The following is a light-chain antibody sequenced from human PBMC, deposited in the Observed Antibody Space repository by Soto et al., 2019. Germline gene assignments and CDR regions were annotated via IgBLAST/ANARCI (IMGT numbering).Light chain of an antibody. CDR3: QKYNSAPLT. V-gene: IGKV1-27*01. CDR2: AAS. J-gene: IGKJ4*01. Sequence: DIQMTQSPSSLSASVGDRVTITCRASQGISTYLAWYQQKPGKVPKLLIYAASTLQSGVPSRFSGSGSGTDCTLTISSLQPEDVATYYYQKYNSAPLTFGGGTKVEIK. CDR1: QGISTY.